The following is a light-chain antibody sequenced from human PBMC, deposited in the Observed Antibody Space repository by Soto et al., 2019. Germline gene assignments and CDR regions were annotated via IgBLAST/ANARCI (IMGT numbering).Light chain of an antibody. CDR2: GES. CDR3: QKRGSWPLT. V-gene: IGKV3-11*01. J-gene: IGKJ4*01. Sequence: EIVLTQSPATLSLSPGDSATLSCRASQSVSSYLAWYQQKTGQAPRLLIYGESTRATGIPDRLSGSGSGTDLNLTISRLEPEDFAVYYCQKRGSWPLTCGGGTKVDIK. CDR1: QSVSSY.